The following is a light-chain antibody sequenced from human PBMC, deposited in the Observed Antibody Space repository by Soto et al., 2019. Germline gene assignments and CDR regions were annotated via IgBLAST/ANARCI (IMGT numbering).Light chain of an antibody. CDR3: QHYNSYSEA. CDR2: KAS. V-gene: IGKV1-5*03. J-gene: IGKJ1*01. CDR1: QTISSW. Sequence: IQMTRYPSNLSGSVGDRVTITCRASQTISSWLAWYQQKPGKAPKLLIYKASTLKSGVPSRFSGSGSGTEFTLTISSLQPDDFATYYCQHYNSYSEAFGQGTKVDI.